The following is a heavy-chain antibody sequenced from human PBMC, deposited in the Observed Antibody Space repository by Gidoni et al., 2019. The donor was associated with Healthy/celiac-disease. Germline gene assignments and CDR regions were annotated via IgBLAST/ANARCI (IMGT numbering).Heavy chain of an antibody. CDR2: LWYDGSHK. Sequence: VQVVEPGGGVVHPGRCLRLCFAGSGFPLIRHVIHWVRQGPRKRLEWVVVLWYDGSHKYYAASVKGRFTISRDNSENTLYLKMNSLRAEDTAAYYGARFPAADSTFGGGWDAFDIWGQGTMVTVSS. D-gene: IGHD3-16*01. V-gene: IGHV3-33*08. J-gene: IGHJ3*02. CDR1: GFPLIRHV. CDR3: ARFPAADSTFGGGWDAFDI.